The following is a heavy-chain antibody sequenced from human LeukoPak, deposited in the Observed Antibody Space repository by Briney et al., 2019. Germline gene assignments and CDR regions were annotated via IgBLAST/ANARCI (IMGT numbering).Heavy chain of an antibody. J-gene: IGHJ4*02. CDR1: GFTFSSYW. V-gene: IGHV3-7*01. Sequence: GGSLRLSCAASGFTFSSYWMSWVRQAPGKGLEWVANIKQDGSEKYYVDSVEGRFTISRDNAKNSLYLQMNSLRAEDTAVYYCARTQYGDGSAFDYWGQGTLVTVSS. CDR2: IKQDGSEK. CDR3: ARTQYGDGSAFDY. D-gene: IGHD4-17*01.